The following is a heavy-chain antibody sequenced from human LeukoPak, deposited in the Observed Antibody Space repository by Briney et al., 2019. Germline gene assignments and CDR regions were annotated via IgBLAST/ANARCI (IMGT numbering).Heavy chain of an antibody. Sequence: PGRSLRLSCAASGFTFSSYGMHWVRQAPGKGLEWVAVIWYDGSNKYYADSVKGRFTISRDNSKNTLYLQTNSLRAEDTAVYYCAKDAPPRVVPAAYFDYWGQGTLVTVSS. D-gene: IGHD2-2*01. J-gene: IGHJ4*02. CDR3: AKDAPPRVVPAAYFDY. CDR2: IWYDGSNK. CDR1: GFTFSSYG. V-gene: IGHV3-33*06.